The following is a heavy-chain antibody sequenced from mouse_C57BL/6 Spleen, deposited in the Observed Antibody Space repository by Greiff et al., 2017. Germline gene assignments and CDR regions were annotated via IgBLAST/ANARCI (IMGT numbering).Heavy chain of an antibody. CDR2: INPNYGTT. CDR1: GYSFTDYN. V-gene: IGHV1-39*01. J-gene: IGHJ4*01. Sequence: EVQLQESGPELVKPGASVKISCKASGYSFTDYNMNWVKQSNGKSLEWIGVINPNYGTTSYNQKFKGKATLTVDQSSSTAYMQLNSLTSEDSAVYYCASAGECKMNMGSNDAMDYWGQGTSVTVSS. CDR3: ASAGECKMNMGSNDAMDY. D-gene: IGHD1-1*01.